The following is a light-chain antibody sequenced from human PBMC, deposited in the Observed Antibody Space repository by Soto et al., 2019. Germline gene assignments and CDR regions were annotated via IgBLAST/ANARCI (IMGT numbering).Light chain of an antibody. CDR2: EDN. J-gene: IGLJ3*02. Sequence: QSALTQPASVSGSPGQSITISCTGTSSDVGSYNLVSWYQQHPGKAPKLMIYEDNKRPSGVSNRFSGSKSGNTASRTISGLQAEDEAHYYCCSYAPISTVVFGGGTKLTVL. CDR1: SSDVGSYNL. CDR3: CSYAPISTVV. V-gene: IGLV2-23*01.